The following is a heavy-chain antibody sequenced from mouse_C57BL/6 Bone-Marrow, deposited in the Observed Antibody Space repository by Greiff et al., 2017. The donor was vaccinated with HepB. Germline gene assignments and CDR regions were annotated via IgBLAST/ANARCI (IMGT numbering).Heavy chain of an antibody. V-gene: IGHV14-4*01. J-gene: IGHJ4*01. CDR2: IDPENGDT. CDR1: GFNIKDDY. CDR3: TTSNLDY. Sequence: EVQLQESGAELVRPGASVKLSCTASGFNIKDDYMHWVKQRPEQGLEWIGWIDPENGDTEYASKVQGKATITADTSSNTAYLQLSSLTSEDTAVYYRTTSNLDYWGQGTSVTVSS.